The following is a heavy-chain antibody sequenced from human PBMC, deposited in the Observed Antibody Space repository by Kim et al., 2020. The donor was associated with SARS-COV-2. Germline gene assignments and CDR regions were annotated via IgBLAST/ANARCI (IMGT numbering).Heavy chain of an antibody. V-gene: IGHV3-7*01. CDR3: ARAGYYDSSGYPDAFDI. CDR2: IKQDGSEK. Sequence: GGSLRLSCAASGFTFSSYWMSWVRQAPGKGLEWVANIKQDGSEKYYVDSVKGRFTISRDNAKNSLYLQMNSLRAEDTAVYYCARAGYYDSSGYPDAFDIWGQGTMVTVSS. D-gene: IGHD3-22*01. CDR1: GFTFSSYW. J-gene: IGHJ3*02.